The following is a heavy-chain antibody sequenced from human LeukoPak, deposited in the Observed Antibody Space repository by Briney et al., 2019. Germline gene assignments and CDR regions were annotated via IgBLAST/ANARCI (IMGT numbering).Heavy chain of an antibody. Sequence: GGSLRLSCATSGFTFSSRSVNWVRQAPGKGLEWVAVISYDGSNKYYADSVKGRFTISRDNSKNTLYLQMNSLRAEDTAVYYCARDLHYYDSSAQPDYWGQGTLVTVSS. CDR3: ARDLHYYDSSAQPDY. CDR2: ISYDGSNK. D-gene: IGHD3-22*01. CDR1: GFTFSSRS. V-gene: IGHV3-30*03. J-gene: IGHJ4*02.